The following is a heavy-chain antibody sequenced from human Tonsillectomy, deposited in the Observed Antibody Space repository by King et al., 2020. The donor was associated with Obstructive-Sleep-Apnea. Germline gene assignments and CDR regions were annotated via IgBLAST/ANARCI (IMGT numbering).Heavy chain of an antibody. Sequence: VQLQQWGAGLLRPSETLSLTCAVYGGSFSDYYWSWIRQPPGKGLEWIGEINHSGSTNYNLSLKGRVTISVDTSNNQFSLKLSSVSAADTAVYYCARGSGAAVVNWFDPWGKGALVTVSS. CDR3: ARGSGAAVVNWFDP. V-gene: IGHV4-34*01. CDR1: GGSFSDYY. J-gene: IGHJ5*02. CDR2: INHSGST. D-gene: IGHD6-13*01.